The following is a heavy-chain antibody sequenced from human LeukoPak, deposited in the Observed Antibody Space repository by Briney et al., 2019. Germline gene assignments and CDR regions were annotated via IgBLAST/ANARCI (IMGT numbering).Heavy chain of an antibody. J-gene: IGHJ1*01. V-gene: IGHV4-59*01. CDR3: AREIDSSGYRGLGYFQH. D-gene: IGHD3-22*01. Sequence: SETLSLTCIVSGDSINSYSWNWIRQSPEKGLEWIGRIYGSGSTMYNPSLKSRVTISVDTSKNQFSLKLSSVTAADTAVYYCAREIDSSGYRGLGYFQHWGQGTLVTVSS. CDR2: IYGSGST. CDR1: GDSINSYS.